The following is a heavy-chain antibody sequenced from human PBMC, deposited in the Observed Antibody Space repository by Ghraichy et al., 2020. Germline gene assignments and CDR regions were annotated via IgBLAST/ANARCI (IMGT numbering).Heavy chain of an antibody. Sequence: GGSLRLSCAASGFTFSNAWMSWVRQAPGKGLEWVGRIKSKTDGGTTDYAAPVKGRFTISRDDSKNTLYLQMNSLKTEDTAVYYCTTDPYGDYWYFDLWGRGTLVTVSS. J-gene: IGHJ2*01. V-gene: IGHV3-15*01. CDR1: GFTFSNAW. D-gene: IGHD4-17*01. CDR2: IKSKTDGGTT. CDR3: TTDPYGDYWYFDL.